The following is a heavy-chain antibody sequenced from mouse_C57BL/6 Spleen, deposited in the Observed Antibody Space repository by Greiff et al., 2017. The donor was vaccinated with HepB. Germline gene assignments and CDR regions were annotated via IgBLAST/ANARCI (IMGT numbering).Heavy chain of an antibody. Sequence: EVQLQQSGPELVKPGASVKMSCKASGYTFTDYNMHWVKQSHGKSLEWIGYINPNNGGTSYNQKFKGKATLTVNKSSSTAYMELRSLTSEDSAVYYWAREDYGSSLRGYWGQGTTLTVSS. CDR2: INPNNGGT. D-gene: IGHD1-1*01. J-gene: IGHJ2*01. CDR1: GYTFTDYN. CDR3: AREDYGSSLRGY. V-gene: IGHV1-22*01.